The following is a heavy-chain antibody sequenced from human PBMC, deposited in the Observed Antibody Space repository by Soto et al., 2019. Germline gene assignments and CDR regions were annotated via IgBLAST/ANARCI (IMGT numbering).Heavy chain of an antibody. CDR1: GFTFNHNA. Sequence: QVQLVESGGGVVQPGRSLRLSCAASGFTFNHNAMHWVRQAAGKGLEWVAQIWYDGSEKYYTDSVKGRFTISRDNFKNTVFLQMDSLRVEETAVYYCARDGQQQAPYALDVWGQGTTVIVSS. V-gene: IGHV3-33*01. J-gene: IGHJ6*02. D-gene: IGHD6-13*01. CDR3: ARDGQQQAPYALDV. CDR2: IWYDGSEK.